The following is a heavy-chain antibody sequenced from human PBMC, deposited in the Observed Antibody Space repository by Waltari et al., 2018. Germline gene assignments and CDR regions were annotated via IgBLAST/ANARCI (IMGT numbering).Heavy chain of an antibody. J-gene: IGHJ6*02. CDR2: INHSGST. V-gene: IGHV4-34*01. D-gene: IGHD3-3*01. Sequence: QVQLQQWGAGLLKPSETLSLTCAVYGGSFSGYSWSWIRQPPGKGLEWIGEINHSGSTNYNPSLKSRVTISVDTSKNQFSLKLSSVTAADTAVYYCARGRMGYDFWSGYYGYYYYGMDVWGQGTTVTVSS. CDR3: ARGRMGYDFWSGYYGYYYYGMDV. CDR1: GGSFSGYS.